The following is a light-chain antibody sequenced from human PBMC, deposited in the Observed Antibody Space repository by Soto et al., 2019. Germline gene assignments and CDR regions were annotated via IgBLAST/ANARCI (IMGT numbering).Light chain of an antibody. J-gene: IGLJ1*01. CDR3: CSYAGSYTHV. CDR1: SSDVGAYIY. CDR2: DVI. Sequence: QSVLTQPRSVSGSPGQSVTFSCTGTSSDVGAYIYVSWYQQHPGKAPKLIIYDVIKRPSGVPDRFSGSKSGNTASLTISGLQAEDEADYYCCSYAGSYTHVFGTGTKLTGL. V-gene: IGLV2-11*01.